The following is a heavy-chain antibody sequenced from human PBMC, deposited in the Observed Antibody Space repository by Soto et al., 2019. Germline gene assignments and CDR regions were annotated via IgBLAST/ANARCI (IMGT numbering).Heavy chain of an antibody. Sequence: SETLSLTCAVYGGSFSGYYWSWIRQPPGKGLEWIGRLNPSPSTNNNLSLRSRATISGDTSNNQFSLKLSSVTAADTAVYYCARGPGRGYSYGYLYWGQGTLVTVS. J-gene: IGHJ4*02. CDR2: LNPSPST. V-gene: IGHV4-34*04. D-gene: IGHD5-18*01. CDR3: ARGPGRGYSYGYLY. CDR1: GGSFSGYY.